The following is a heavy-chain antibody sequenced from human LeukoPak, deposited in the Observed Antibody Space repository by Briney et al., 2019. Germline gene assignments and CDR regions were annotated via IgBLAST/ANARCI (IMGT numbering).Heavy chain of an antibody. D-gene: IGHD3-22*01. V-gene: IGHV3-7*01. CDR1: GFSFSSYC. CDR2: IKEDGSEK. Sequence: PGGSLRLSCAASGFSFSSYCMSWVRQPPGKGLEWVGNIKEDGSEKYYVDAVKGRFTISRDNAKNSLSLQMNSLRAEDTAVYYCARPAYPRHDSSGYYLEWGQGTLVTVSS. J-gene: IGHJ4*02. CDR3: ARPAYPRHDSSGYYLE.